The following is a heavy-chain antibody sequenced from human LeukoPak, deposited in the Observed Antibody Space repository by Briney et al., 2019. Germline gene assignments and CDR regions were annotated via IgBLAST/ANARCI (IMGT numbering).Heavy chain of an antibody. J-gene: IGHJ4*02. CDR2: IYTTGTT. CDR3: ATIGGEGGFLHY. D-gene: IGHD1-26*01. Sequence: SETLSLTCTLSGDSISGTYWSWLRQSAGKGLEWIGRIYTTGTTNYNPSLKSRVTMSVDTSKKQFSLKLRSVTAVDTAVYYCATIGGEGGFLHYWGQGALVAVSS. CDR1: GDSISGTY. V-gene: IGHV4-4*07.